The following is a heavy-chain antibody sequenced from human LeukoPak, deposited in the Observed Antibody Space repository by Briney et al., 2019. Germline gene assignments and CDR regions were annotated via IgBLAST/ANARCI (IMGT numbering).Heavy chain of an antibody. D-gene: IGHD3-10*01. CDR2: ISGSGTTT. V-gene: IGHV3-23*01. Sequence: GGSLRLSCAASGFIFSSYAMTWARQAPGRGLEWLSTISGSGTTTYYVDSVKGRFTVSRDNSKNTLYLQMSSLRAGDTAVYYCAKAGHYGSGSYYSDYWGRGTLVTVSP. CDR1: GFIFSSYA. CDR3: AKAGHYGSGSYYSDY. J-gene: IGHJ4*02.